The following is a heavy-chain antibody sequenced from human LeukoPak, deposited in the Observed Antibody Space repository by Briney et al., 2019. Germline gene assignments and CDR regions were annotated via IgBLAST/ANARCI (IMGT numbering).Heavy chain of an antibody. J-gene: IGHJ4*02. Sequence: ASVKVSCKASGYSFTSHYIHWVRQAPGQGLERMGIINPSRGSTSNAQKFQGRVTVTRDTSTSTVYMDLSSLGSEDTAVYYCARGYSSGFVNWGQGTLVTVSS. D-gene: IGHD6-19*01. CDR3: ARGYSSGFVN. V-gene: IGHV1-46*01. CDR1: GYSFTSHY. CDR2: INPSRGST.